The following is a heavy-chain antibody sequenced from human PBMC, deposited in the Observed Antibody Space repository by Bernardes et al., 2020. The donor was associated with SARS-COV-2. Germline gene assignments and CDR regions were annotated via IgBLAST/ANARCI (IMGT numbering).Heavy chain of an antibody. CDR2: INHSGST. J-gene: IGHJ1*01. CDR3: ARGGKYDSSGPKTENCQH. CDR1: GGSFTGYY. Sequence: SETLSLTRAVSGGSFTGYYWNWIRQPPGKGLEWIGEINHSGSTNYNPSLKSRVTISVDTSKKQFSLKLSSVTAADTAVYYCARGGKYDSSGPKTENCQHWGQGTLVTVSS. D-gene: IGHD3-22*01. V-gene: IGHV4-34*01.